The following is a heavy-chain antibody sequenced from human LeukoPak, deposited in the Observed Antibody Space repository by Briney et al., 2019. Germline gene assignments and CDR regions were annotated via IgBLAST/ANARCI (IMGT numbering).Heavy chain of an antibody. CDR1: GYTFTTYG. Sequence: ASVKVSCKGSGYTFTTYGIDWVRQAPGQGPEWMGWISAYNGNTDYAQKFQGRVTVTTDTSAKTAYMELRGLRSDDTAVYYCATLDLVRGGFDYWGQGTLVTVSS. V-gene: IGHV1-18*04. CDR2: ISAYNGNT. J-gene: IGHJ4*02. CDR3: ATLDLVRGGFDY. D-gene: IGHD3-10*01.